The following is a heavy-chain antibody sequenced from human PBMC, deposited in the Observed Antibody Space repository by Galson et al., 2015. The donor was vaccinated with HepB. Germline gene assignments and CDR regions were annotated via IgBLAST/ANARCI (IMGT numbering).Heavy chain of an antibody. J-gene: IGHJ4*02. CDR3: ARGDWFDTSGSVLTYFDY. CDR1: GFSFTTYY. V-gene: IGHV5-51*03. CDR2: VYPGDSDT. D-gene: IGHD3-22*01. Sequence: QSGAEVKKPGESLKISCKASGFSFTTYYIAWVRQRPGKGLEWMGIVYPGDSDTRYSPSFQGQVTISADKSISTAYLQWSSLKASDTALYYCARGDWFDTSGSVLTYFDYWGQGTLVTVSS.